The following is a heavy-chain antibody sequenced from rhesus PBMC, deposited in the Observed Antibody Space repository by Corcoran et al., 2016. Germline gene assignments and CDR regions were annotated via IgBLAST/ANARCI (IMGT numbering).Heavy chain of an antibody. CDR2: IGGRSGRT. CDR3: ARGGSPDY. Sequence: QVQLQESGPGLVKPSETLSLTCAVSGYSISSGYGWSWIRQSPGKGLEWIGYIGGRSGRTNYNPSLKSRVTISKDTSKKQFSLKLISVTAADTAVYYCARGGSPDYWGQGVLVTVSS. V-gene: IGHV4-127*01. CDR1: GYSISSGYG. D-gene: IGHD3-34*01. J-gene: IGHJ4*01.